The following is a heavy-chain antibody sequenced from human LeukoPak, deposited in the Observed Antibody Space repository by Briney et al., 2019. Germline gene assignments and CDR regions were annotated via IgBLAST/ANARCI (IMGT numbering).Heavy chain of an antibody. D-gene: IGHD5-24*01. CDR3: AKSGYNRFDY. CDR1: GFTFSSYG. V-gene: IGHV3-23*01. CDR2: ISGGDINT. J-gene: IGHJ4*02. Sequence: GGSLRLSCAASGFTFSSYGMSWVRQAPGKGLEGVSNISGGDINTYYADSVKGRFTISRDNSKNKLYLQMNSLRADDTAVYFCAKSGYNRFDYWGQGTLVTVSS.